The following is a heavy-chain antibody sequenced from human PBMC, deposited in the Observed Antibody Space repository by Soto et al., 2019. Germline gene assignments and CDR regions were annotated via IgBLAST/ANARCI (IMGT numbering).Heavy chain of an antibody. D-gene: IGHD1-26*01. CDR1: DFTVTSNY. CDR2: VYSGGIT. J-gene: IGHJ3*02. V-gene: IGHV3-53*02. CDR3: ARTYNGRFFAI. Sequence: EVQLMETGGGLIQPGGSLRLSCTASDFTVTSNYMSWVRQAPGKGLEWVSVVYSGGITYYADSVKGRFTISRDSSKNTLYVQMKSLRAEDTAVYYCARTYNGRFFAIWGQGTMVTVSS.